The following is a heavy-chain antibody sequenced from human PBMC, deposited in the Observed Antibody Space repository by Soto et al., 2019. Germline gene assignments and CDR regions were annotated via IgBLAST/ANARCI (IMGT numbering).Heavy chain of an antibody. J-gene: IGHJ6*02. CDR1: GDSISSADYY. D-gene: IGHD1-1*01. V-gene: IGHV4-30-4*01. CDR3: ARDLWVEPELYYYGMDV. Sequence: SETLSLTCTVSGDSISSADYYWSWIRQTPGKGLEWIGHIFYSGTTYYNPSLKSRLTISVDTSKNHFSLRLTSVTAADTAVYYCARDLWVEPELYYYGMDVWGQGTTVTSP. CDR2: IFYSGTT.